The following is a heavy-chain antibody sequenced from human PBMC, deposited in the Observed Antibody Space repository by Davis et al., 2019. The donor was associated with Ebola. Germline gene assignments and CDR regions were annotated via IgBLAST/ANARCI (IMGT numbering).Heavy chain of an antibody. D-gene: IGHD3-22*01. V-gene: IGHV4-34*01. CDR1: GGSFSGYY. CDR2: INHSGST. Sequence: SETLSLTCTVSGGSFSGYYWSWIRQPPGKGLEWIGEINHSGSTNYNPSLKSRVTISVDTSKNQFSLKLSSVTAADTAVYYCARETRSYYYDSSGYYSTFAFDIWGQGTMVTVSS. CDR3: ARETRSYYYDSSGYYSTFAFDI. J-gene: IGHJ3*02.